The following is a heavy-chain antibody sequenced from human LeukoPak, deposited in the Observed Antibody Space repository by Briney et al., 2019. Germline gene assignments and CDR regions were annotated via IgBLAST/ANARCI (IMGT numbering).Heavy chain of an antibody. J-gene: IGHJ5*02. D-gene: IGHD6-19*01. CDR3: ARYPAGYSSGWYLNWFDP. CDR2: IKQDGSEK. CDR1: GFTFSSYW. Sequence: GRSLRLSCAASGFTFSSYWMSWVRQAPGKGLEWVANIKQDGSEKYYVDSVKGRFTISRDNAKNSLYLQMNSLRAEDTAVYYCARYPAGYSSGWYLNWFDPWGQGTLVTVSS. V-gene: IGHV3-7*01.